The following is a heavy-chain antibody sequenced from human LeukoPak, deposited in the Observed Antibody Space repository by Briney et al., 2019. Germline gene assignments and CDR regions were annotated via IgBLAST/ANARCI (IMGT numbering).Heavy chain of an antibody. CDR2: IWYDGSYK. Sequence: GGSLRLSRVASGFTFSNYGMHWGRQAPGEGVDWVAVIWYDGSYKYYADSVKGRFTISRENPKNTLYLQMNSLRAEDTGIYYCAKVVQYTASTGTGLDYWGQGTLVTVSS. J-gene: IGHJ4*02. D-gene: IGHD6-13*01. CDR1: GFTFSNYG. V-gene: IGHV3-33*06. CDR3: AKVVQYTASTGTGLDY.